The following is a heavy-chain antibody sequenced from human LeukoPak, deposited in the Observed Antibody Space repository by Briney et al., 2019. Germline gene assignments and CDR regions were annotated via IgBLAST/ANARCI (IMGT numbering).Heavy chain of an antibody. CDR3: ARERGTDYDILTGYCRSGAFDI. CDR2: ISSSGSTI. V-gene: IGHV3-48*03. J-gene: IGHJ3*02. Sequence: GASLRLSCAASGFTFSSYETNWVRQAPGKGLEWVPYISSSGSTIYYADSVKGRFTISRDNAKNSLYLQMNSLRADDTAVYYCARERGTDYDILTGYCRSGAFDIWGQGTMVTVSS. D-gene: IGHD3-9*01. CDR1: GFTFSSYE.